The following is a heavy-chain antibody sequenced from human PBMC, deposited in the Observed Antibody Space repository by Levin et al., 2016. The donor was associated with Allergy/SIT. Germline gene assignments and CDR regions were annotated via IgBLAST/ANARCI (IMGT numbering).Heavy chain of an antibody. CDR2: INHSGST. CDR3: ARGRRGRYFDWLSYSRGLYYYYGMDV. CDR1: GGSFSGYY. J-gene: IGHJ6*02. D-gene: IGHD3-9*01. Sequence: SETLSLTCAVYGGSFSGYYWSWIRQPPGKGLEWIGEINHSGSTNYNPSLKSRVTISVDTSKNQFSLKLSSVTAADTAVYYCARGRRGRYFDWLSYSRGLYYYYGMDVWGQGTTVTVSS. V-gene: IGHV4-34*01.